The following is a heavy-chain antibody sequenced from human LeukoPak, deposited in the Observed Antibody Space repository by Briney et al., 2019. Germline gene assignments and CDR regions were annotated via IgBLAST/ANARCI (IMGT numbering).Heavy chain of an antibody. Sequence: ASVKVSCKVSGYTFTSYDINWVRQATGQGLEWMGWMNPNSGNTGYAQKFQGRVTMTRNTSISTAYMELSSLRSEDTAVYYCARGPVAAAGTFWFDPWGQGTLVTVSS. D-gene: IGHD6-13*01. V-gene: IGHV1-8*01. CDR2: MNPNSGNT. J-gene: IGHJ5*02. CDR3: ARGPVAAAGTFWFDP. CDR1: GYTFTSYD.